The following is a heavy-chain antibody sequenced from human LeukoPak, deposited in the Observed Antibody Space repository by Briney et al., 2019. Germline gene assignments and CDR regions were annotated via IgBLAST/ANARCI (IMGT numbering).Heavy chain of an antibody. Sequence: SVKVSCKASGGTFSSYAISWVRQAPGQGLEWMGGIIPIFGTANYAQKFQGRVTITADESTSTAYMELSSLRSEDTAVYYCARGRYYYDSSGYYHPHLDYWGQGVLVTVSS. CDR2: IIPIFGTA. D-gene: IGHD3-22*01. CDR1: GGTFSSYA. J-gene: IGHJ4*02. V-gene: IGHV1-69*13. CDR3: ARGRYYYDSSGYYHPHLDY.